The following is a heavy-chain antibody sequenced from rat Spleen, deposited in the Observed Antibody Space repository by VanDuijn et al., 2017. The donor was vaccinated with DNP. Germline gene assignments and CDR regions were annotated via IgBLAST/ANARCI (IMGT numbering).Heavy chain of an antibody. CDR3: VRHGLVHEGYAMDA. D-gene: IGHD1-11*01. V-gene: IGHV2-72*01. Sequence: QVQLEESGPGLMQPSETLSLTCTVSGFSLTSNGVGWVRQPLGKGLVWMGTIWAGGSTNYNSAVQSRLSISRDTSKSQVFLKMNSLQPEDTGTYYCVRHGLVHEGYAMDAWGQGTSVTVSS. CDR1: GFSLTSNG. J-gene: IGHJ4*01. CDR2: IWAGGST.